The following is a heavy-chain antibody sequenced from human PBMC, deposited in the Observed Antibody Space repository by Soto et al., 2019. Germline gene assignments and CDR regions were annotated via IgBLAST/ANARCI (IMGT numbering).Heavy chain of an antibody. CDR2: SGSGGRA. J-gene: IGHJ4*02. D-gene: IGHD1-1*01. CDR3: AKATGTTLY. Sequence: GGSLRLSCEASGFTFSSYAMTWVRQAPGKGLEWVSASGSGGRAFYSDSVKGRFTISRDNSWNTMYLQLHSLRVDDTAVYFCAKATGTTLYWGQGTLVTVSP. V-gene: IGHV3-23*01. CDR1: GFTFSSYA.